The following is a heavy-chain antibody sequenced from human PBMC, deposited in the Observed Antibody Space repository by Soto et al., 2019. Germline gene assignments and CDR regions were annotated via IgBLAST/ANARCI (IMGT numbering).Heavy chain of an antibody. V-gene: IGHV3-30-3*01. CDR2: ISYDGSNK. J-gene: IGHJ3*02. CDR3: ARLLVVVVAAPEMATSRNDAFDI. D-gene: IGHD2-15*01. Sequence: GGSLRLSCAASGFTFSSYAMHGVRQAPGKGLEWVAVISYDGSNKYYADSVKGRFTISRDNSKNTLYLQMNSLRAEDAAVYYCARLLVVVVAAPEMATSRNDAFDIWGQGTMVTVSS. CDR1: GFTFSSYA.